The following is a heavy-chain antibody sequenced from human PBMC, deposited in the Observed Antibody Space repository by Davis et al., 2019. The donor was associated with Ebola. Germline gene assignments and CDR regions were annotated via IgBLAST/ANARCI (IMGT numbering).Heavy chain of an antibody. CDR3: ARVGGYYCDY. CDR2: INPSGGST. V-gene: IGHV1-46*01. CDR1: GYTFTSYY. D-gene: IGHD1-26*01. Sequence: ASVKVSCKASGYTFTSYYMHWVRQAPGQELEWMGMINPSGGSTTYAQKFQGRVSMTRDTSTSTVYMELSSLRSEDTAVYYCARVGGYYCDYWGQGTLVTVSS. J-gene: IGHJ4*02.